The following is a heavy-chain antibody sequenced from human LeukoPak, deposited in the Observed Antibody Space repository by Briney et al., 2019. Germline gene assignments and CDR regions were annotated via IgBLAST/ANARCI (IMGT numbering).Heavy chain of an antibody. CDR2: IYSGGST. J-gene: IGHJ4*02. CDR3: ASTLTWRNKVRGVSVEEVFDY. Sequence: GGSLRLSCAATGFTFSTYTMNWVRQAPGKGLEWVSVIYSGGSTYYADSVKGRFTISRDNSKNTLYLQMNSLRAEDTAVYYCASTLTWRNKVRGVSVEEVFDYWGQGTLVTVSS. D-gene: IGHD2-8*01. CDR1: GFTFSTYT. V-gene: IGHV3-66*01.